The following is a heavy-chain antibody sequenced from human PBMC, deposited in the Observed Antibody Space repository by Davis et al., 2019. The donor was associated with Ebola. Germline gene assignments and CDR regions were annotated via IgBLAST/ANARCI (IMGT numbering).Heavy chain of an antibody. CDR1: RYTFTSYG. CDR2: INPHNGNT. V-gene: IGHV1-18*04. CDR3: ARAQFPTTSDH. J-gene: IGHJ4*02. D-gene: IGHD1-1*01. Sequence: AASVKVSCKASRYTFTSYGITWVRQAPGQGLEWMGWINPHNGNTNYAQNVQGRVTMTTDTSTSTAYMEVGSLRSDDTAVYYCARAQFPTTSDHWGQGTLVTVSS.